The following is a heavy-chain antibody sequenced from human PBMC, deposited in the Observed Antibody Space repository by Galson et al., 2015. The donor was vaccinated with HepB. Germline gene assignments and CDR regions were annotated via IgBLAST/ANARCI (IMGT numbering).Heavy chain of an antibody. J-gene: IGHJ4*02. CDR1: GYTFTSYG. V-gene: IGHV1-18*04. Sequence: SVKVSCKASGYTFTSYGISWVRQAPGQGLEWMGWISAYNGNTNYAQKLQGRVTMTTDTSTSTAYMELRSLRSDDTAVYYYARENLIYGGKPLPFDYWGQGTLVTVSS. D-gene: IGHD4-23*01. CDR3: ARENLIYGGKPLPFDY. CDR2: ISAYNGNT.